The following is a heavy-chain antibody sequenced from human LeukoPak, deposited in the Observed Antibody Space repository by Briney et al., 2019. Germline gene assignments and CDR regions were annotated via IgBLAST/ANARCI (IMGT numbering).Heavy chain of an antibody. CDR2: FDHRGST. CDR3: ARRYCSGGSCWHFDY. V-gene: IGHV4-38-2*01. J-gene: IGHJ4*02. CDR1: GYSISSDYY. D-gene: IGHD2-15*01. Sequence: PSETLSLTCAVSGYSISSDYYWGWIRPPPGKGLEWIGSFDHRGSTYYNPSLRSRVTVSVDTSKNHFSLKLSSVTAADTAVYYCARRYCSGGSCWHFDYWGQGTLVTVSS.